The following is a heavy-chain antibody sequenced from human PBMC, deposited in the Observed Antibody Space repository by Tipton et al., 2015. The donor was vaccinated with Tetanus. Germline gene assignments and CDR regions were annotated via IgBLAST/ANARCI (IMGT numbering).Heavy chain of an antibody. D-gene: IGHD5-12*01. CDR2: MFYTGTT. V-gene: IGHV4-39*01. CDR3: AGHRGPSGTDI. J-gene: IGHJ4*02. CDR1: GGSVNSDIYY. Sequence: TLSLTCTVSGGSVNSDIYYWGWIRQPPGKGLEWIGTMFYTGTTHYSPSLQSRIIIASDTSKNQFSLEVTSVTAADTAIYYCAGHRGPSGTDIWGQGTLVSVSS.